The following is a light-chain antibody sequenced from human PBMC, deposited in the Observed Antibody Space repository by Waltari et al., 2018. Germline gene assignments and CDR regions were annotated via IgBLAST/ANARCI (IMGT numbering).Light chain of an antibody. V-gene: IGLV1-44*01. Sequence: QSVLTQAPSASGTPGQRVIISCAGSSSNIGSNHVDWYQQLPGTAPKLLIYTNNYRPPWVPDRFSGSKSGTSASLAISGLQSEDEADYFCAAWDDSLNGVVFAGGTKLTVL. CDR2: TNN. CDR1: SSNIGSNH. CDR3: AAWDDSLNGVV. J-gene: IGLJ2*01.